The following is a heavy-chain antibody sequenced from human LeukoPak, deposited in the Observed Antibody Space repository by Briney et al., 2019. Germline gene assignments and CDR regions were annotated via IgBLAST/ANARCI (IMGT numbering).Heavy chain of an antibody. CDR1: GGSISSYY. CDR2: FYYSGST. J-gene: IGHJ4*02. Sequence: PSETLSLTCTVPGGSISSYYCSWFRQPPGKGLEWFGYFYYSGSTNYNPSPKSRVTISVDTTKNQCSLKLTSVTAADTAVYYCARHSSSLGYFDYWGQGTLVTVSS. V-gene: IGHV4-59*01. CDR3: ARHSSSLGYFDY. D-gene: IGHD6-13*01.